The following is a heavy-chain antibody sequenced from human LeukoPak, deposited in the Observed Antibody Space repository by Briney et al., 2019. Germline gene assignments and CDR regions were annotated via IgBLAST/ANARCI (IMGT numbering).Heavy chain of an antibody. V-gene: IGHV1-69*01. CDR2: IIPIFGTA. J-gene: IGHJ4*02. Sequence: ASVKVSCKASGGTFSSYAISWVRQAPGQGLEWMGGIIPIFGTANYAQKFQGRVTITADESTNTAYMELSRLRSDDTAVYYCARGDYGDYEDYWGQGTLVTVSS. CDR3: ARGDYGDYEDY. CDR1: GGTFSSYA. D-gene: IGHD4-17*01.